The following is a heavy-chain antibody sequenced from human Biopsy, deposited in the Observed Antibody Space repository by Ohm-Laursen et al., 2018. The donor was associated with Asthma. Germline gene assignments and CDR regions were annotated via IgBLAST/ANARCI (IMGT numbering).Heavy chain of an antibody. CDR3: VRGSSSWHHGPFHYYYGLDV. J-gene: IGHJ6*02. CDR1: SGSGGYMRSGNYY. Sequence: GTLSLTCSLSSGSGGYMRSGNYYWGWIRQPPGKGLEWIGSIYYSGTTYYNPSLESRVTVPADTSKDQFSLKLTSVTAADTAVYYCVRGSSSWHHGPFHYYYGLDVWGQGTTATVSS. D-gene: IGHD6-13*01. V-gene: IGHV4-39*01. CDR2: IYYSGTT.